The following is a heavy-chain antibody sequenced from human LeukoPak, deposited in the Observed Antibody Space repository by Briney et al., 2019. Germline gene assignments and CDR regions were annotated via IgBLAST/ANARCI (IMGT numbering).Heavy chain of an antibody. D-gene: IGHD1-26*01. J-gene: IGHJ4*02. Sequence: GGSLRLSCTVSGFTVSSNSMSWVRQAPGKGLEWVSVIYSGGSTFYADSVKGRFTISRDKSTNTLFLQMNSLRAEDTALYYCARESRRVGEGDFDFWGQGTLVTVSS. CDR1: GFTVSSNS. V-gene: IGHV3-53*01. CDR3: ARESRRVGEGDFDF. CDR2: IYSGGST.